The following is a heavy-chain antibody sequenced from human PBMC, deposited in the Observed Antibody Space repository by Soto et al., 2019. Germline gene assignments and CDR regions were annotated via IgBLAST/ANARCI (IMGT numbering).Heavy chain of an antibody. CDR2: IIPIFGTA. CDR1: GGTFSSYS. J-gene: IGHJ4*02. V-gene: IGHV1-69*13. Sequence: SVKVSCKASGGTFSSYSISWVRPAPGQGLEWLGGIIPIFGTANYAQKFQGRVTMTSDASTSTAYMELSSLRSDDTAMYYCARKVLGLDYWGQGTLVTVSS. CDR3: ARKVLGLDY.